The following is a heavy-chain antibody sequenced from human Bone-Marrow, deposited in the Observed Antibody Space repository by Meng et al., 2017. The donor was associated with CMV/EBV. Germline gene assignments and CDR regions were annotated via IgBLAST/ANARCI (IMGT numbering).Heavy chain of an antibody. Sequence: VGSLRLSCTASGFPLSIYSMNWVRQAPGMGLVWVSYISGSRRSIFHADSVKGRFTTSRDNARKSLSLQMNSLRVEDTAVYYCGIDRIECSAGRCSPGTNAWGQGTLVTVSS. CDR1: GFPLSIYS. CDR2: ISGSRRSI. CDR3: GIDRIECSAGRCSPGTNA. D-gene: IGHD2-15*01. V-gene: IGHV3-48*04. J-gene: IGHJ5*02.